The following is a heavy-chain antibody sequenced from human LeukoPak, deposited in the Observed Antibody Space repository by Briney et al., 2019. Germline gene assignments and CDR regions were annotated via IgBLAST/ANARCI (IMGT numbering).Heavy chain of an antibody. CDR2: ISAYNGNT. J-gene: IGHJ4*02. CDR1: GYTFTSYG. Sequence: GASVKVSCKASGYTFTSYGISWVRQAPGQGLEWMGWISAYNGNTNYAQKLQGRVTMTTDTSTSTAYMELRSLRSDDTAVYYCARGVDIVATASHFDYWGQGTLVIVSS. CDR3: ARGVDIVATASHFDY. D-gene: IGHD5-12*01. V-gene: IGHV1-18*01.